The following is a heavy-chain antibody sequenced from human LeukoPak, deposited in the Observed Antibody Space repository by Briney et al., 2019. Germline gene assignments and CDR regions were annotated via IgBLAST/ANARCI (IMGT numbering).Heavy chain of an antibody. CDR3: AGVRVGATTPYDAFDI. CDR2: INPNSGGT. D-gene: IGHD1-26*01. CDR1: GYTFTGYY. V-gene: IGHV1-2*02. Sequence: ASVKVSCKASGYTFTGYYMHWVRQAPGQGLEWMGWINPNSGGTNYAQKFQGRVTMTRDTSISTAYMELSRLRSDDTAVYYRAGVRVGATTPYDAFDIWGQGTMVTVSS. J-gene: IGHJ3*02.